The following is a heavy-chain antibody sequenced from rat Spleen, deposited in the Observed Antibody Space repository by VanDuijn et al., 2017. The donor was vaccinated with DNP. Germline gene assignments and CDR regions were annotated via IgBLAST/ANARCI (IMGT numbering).Heavy chain of an antibody. CDR1: GFTFSNYD. V-gene: IGHV5-25*01. CDR3: ATHPYSGENWFAY. D-gene: IGHD1-1*01. J-gene: IGHJ3*01. CDR2: ISTSGGST. Sequence: EVQLVESGGGLVQPGRSLKLSCAASGFTFSNYDMAWVRQAPTKGLEWVASISTSGGSTYYRDSVKGRFTVSRDNAKSTLYLQMDSLRSEDTATYYCATHPYSGENWFAYWGQGTLVTVSS.